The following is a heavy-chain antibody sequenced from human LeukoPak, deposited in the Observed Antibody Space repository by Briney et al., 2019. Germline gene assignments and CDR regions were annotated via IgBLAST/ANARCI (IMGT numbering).Heavy chain of an antibody. CDR3: ASLAPYYDILTGDDAFDI. J-gene: IGHJ3*02. D-gene: IGHD3-9*01. CDR1: GGTFSSYA. Sequence: ASVKVSCKASGGTFSSYAISWVRQAPGQGLEWMGGIIPIFGTANYAQKFQGRVTITADESTSTAYMELSSLRSEDTAVYYCASLAPYYDILTGDDAFDIWGQGTMVTASS. CDR2: IIPIFGTA. V-gene: IGHV1-69*01.